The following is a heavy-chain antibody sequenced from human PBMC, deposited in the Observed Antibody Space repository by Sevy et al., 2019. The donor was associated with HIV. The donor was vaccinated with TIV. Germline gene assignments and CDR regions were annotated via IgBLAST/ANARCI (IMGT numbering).Heavy chain of an antibody. CDR3: ATSRSGYFDSSGYYIY. V-gene: IGHV5-51*01. CDR2: IFPDDSDT. Sequence: GESLKISCQGSGYSFTSHWIGWVRHMPGKGLEWMGIIFPDDSDTRYSPAFQGQVTFSADKSINTPYLQWRSLKAPDTAMYYCATSRSGYFDSSGYYIYWGQGTLVTVSS. D-gene: IGHD3-22*01. J-gene: IGHJ4*02. CDR1: GYSFTSHW.